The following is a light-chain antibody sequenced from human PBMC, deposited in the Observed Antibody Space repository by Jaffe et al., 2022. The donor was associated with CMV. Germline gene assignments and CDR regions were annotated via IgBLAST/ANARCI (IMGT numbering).Light chain of an antibody. J-gene: IGKJ2*01. CDR3: QQRSNWPLYT. CDR1: QSVSHR. V-gene: IGKV3-11*01. Sequence: DIMLTQSPATLSLSPGQRATLSCRASQSVSHRLSWFKQKPGQTPRLLIYDASKRATGIPARFSGNGSGTDFTLTINSLEPEDFAVYYCQQRSNWPLYTFGQGTKLEIK. CDR2: DAS.